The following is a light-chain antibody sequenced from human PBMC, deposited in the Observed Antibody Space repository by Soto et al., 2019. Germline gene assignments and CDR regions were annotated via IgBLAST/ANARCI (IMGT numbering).Light chain of an antibody. CDR1: QSISSW. CDR3: QQSYSTPLT. Sequence: DIHMTQSPSTLSASVGHRVTITCRASQSISSWLDWYQQKQGKAPKLLIYKASSLQSGVPSRFSGSGYGTDFTLTISSMKNEDFATYYCQQSYSTPLTFGGGTKVDIK. CDR2: KAS. V-gene: IGKV1-39*01. J-gene: IGKJ4*01.